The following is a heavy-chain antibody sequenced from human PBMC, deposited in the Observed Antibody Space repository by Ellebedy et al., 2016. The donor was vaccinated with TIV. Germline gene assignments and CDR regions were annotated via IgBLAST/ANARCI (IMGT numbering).Heavy chain of an antibody. Sequence: MPSETLSLTCTVSGGSMSGDYWSRIRQSPGKGLEWLGEIFHSWGTVYNPSLKNRVTISIDTSKNQSSLNLTSVTAADTAVYYCARRPITIFGVTDAFDVWGQGTTVSVSS. D-gene: IGHD3-3*01. V-gene: IGHV4-59*01. CDR3: ARRPITIFGVTDAFDV. CDR2: IFHSWGT. J-gene: IGHJ3*01. CDR1: GGSMSGDY.